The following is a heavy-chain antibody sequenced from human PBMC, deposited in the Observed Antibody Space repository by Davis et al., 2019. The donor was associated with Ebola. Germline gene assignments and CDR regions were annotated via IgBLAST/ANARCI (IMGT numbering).Heavy chain of an antibody. CDR2: ISPASSNI. J-gene: IGHJ4*02. Sequence: PGGSLTLSCVAYGFTFGSFSMKWVRQAPGNGLGWVSSISPASSNIYYAESVRGRFTISRDNAKSLLYLQMNSLRAEDTGVYYCARVRDIVGTIADYWGQGTLVTVSS. CDR1: GFTFGSFS. CDR3: ARVRDIVGTIADY. D-gene: IGHD5-12*01. V-gene: IGHV3-21*04.